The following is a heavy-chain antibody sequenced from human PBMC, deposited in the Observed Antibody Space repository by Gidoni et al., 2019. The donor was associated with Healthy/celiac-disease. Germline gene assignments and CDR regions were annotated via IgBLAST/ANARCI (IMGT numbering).Heavy chain of an antibody. D-gene: IGHD6-19*01. CDR1: GFTFSSYG. CDR3: ARDLFRGSGWSFDY. Sequence: QVQLVASGGGVVQPGRSLRLPCAASGFTFSSYGLHGVRQAPGKGLEWVAVIWYDGSNKYYADSVKGRFTISRDNSKNTLYLQMNSLRAEDTAVYYCARDLFRGSGWSFDYWGQGTLVTVSS. V-gene: IGHV3-33*01. CDR2: IWYDGSNK. J-gene: IGHJ4*02.